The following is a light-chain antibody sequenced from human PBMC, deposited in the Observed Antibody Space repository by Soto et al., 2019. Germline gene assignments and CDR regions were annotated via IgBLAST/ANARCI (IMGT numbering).Light chain of an antibody. CDR2: GAS. V-gene: IGKV1-39*01. Sequence: DIQMTQSPSSLSAAVGDRVAITCRASQSVSTYLNWYQQKPGKAPNLLIYGASSLQSGVPSRFSGSGSGTEFTLTITSLQPGDFATYYCQHSYNNPTTFGQETKVDIK. J-gene: IGKJ2*01. CDR3: QHSYNNPTT. CDR1: QSVSTY.